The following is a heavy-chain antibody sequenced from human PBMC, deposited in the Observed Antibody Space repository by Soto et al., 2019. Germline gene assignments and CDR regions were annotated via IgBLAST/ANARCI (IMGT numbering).Heavy chain of an antibody. CDR2: INHSGST. D-gene: IGHD3-3*01. Sequence: TETLSLTCAVSGGSFSGYYWSWIRQPPGKGLEWIGEINHSGSTNYNPSLKSRVTISVDTSKNQFSLKLSSVTAADTAVYYCARGLKGYDRYGFWGGYNKDNWFDPWGQGTLVTVSS. J-gene: IGHJ5*02. CDR1: GGSFSGYY. CDR3: ARGLKGYDRYGFWGGYNKDNWFDP. V-gene: IGHV4-34*01.